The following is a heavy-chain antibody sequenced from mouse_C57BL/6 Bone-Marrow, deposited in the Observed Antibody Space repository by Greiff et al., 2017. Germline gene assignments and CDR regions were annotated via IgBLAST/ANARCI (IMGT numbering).Heavy chain of an antibody. J-gene: IGHJ2*01. Sequence: EVKLQQSGAELVRPGASVKLSCTASGFNIKDDYMHWVKQRPEQGLEWIGWIDPENGDTEYASKFQGKATITADTSSNTAYLQLSSLTSEDTAVYYCTRCYGYGCFYYGGRGKTPTVTA. V-gene: IGHV14-4*01. CDR2: IDPENGDT. CDR3: TRCYGYGCFYY. CDR1: GFNIKDDY. D-gene: IGHD1-1*01.